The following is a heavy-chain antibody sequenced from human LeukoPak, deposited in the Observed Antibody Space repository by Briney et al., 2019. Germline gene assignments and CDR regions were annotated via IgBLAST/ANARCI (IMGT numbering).Heavy chain of an antibody. CDR1: GFTFSSYN. J-gene: IGHJ3*02. D-gene: IGHD2-15*01. V-gene: IGHV3-21*04. CDR2: ISSSSSYI. Sequence: GGSLRLSRAASGFTFSSYNMNWVRQAPGKGLEWASSISSSSSYIYYADSVKGRFTISRDNAKKSLYLEMNSLRDEDTAVYYCARAVCPGGSCYSNRGAFDIWGQGTMVTVSS. CDR3: ARAVCPGGSCYSNRGAFDI.